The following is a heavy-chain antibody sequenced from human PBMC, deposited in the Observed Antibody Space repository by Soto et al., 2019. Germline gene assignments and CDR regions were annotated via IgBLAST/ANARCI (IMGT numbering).Heavy chain of an antibody. Sequence: GGSLRLSCAASGFTFSNYGMHWVRQAPGKGLEWVAVISYEGSNKYYADSVKGRFTISRDNSKNTLSLQMNSLRAEDTAVYYCVKDFKSSRPHYFDYWGQGTLVTVSS. CDR3: VKDFKSSRPHYFDY. J-gene: IGHJ4*02. CDR1: GFTFSNYG. CDR2: ISYEGSNK. V-gene: IGHV3-30*18.